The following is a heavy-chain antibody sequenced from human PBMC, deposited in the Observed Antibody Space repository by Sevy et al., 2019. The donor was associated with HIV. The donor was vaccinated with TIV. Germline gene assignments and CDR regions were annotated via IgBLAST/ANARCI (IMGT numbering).Heavy chain of an antibody. Sequence: GESLKISCKGSGYSFTSYWIGWVRQMPGKGLEWMGIIYPGDSDTRYSPSFQGQVTISADKSISTAYLQWSCLKASDTAMYYCASKLYCSSTSCSKDAFDIWGQGTMVTVSS. J-gene: IGHJ3*02. D-gene: IGHD2-2*01. V-gene: IGHV5-51*01. CDR3: ASKLYCSSTSCSKDAFDI. CDR1: GYSFTSYW. CDR2: IYPGDSDT.